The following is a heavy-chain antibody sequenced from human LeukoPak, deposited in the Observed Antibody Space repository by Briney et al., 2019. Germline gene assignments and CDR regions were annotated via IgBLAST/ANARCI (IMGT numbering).Heavy chain of an antibody. D-gene: IGHD6-13*01. V-gene: IGHV4-34*01. Sequence: TSETLSLTCAVYGGSFSGYYWSWIRQPPGKGLEWIGEINHSGSTNYNPSLKSRVTISVDTSKNQFSLKLSSVTAAHTAVYYCARHIVYSSSWYQGRKNYFDYWGQGTLVTVSS. CDR3: ARHIVYSSSWYQGRKNYFDY. CDR2: INHSGST. CDR1: GGSFSGYY. J-gene: IGHJ4*02.